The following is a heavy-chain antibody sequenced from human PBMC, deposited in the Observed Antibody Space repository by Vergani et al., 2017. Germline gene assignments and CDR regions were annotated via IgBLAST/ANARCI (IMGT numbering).Heavy chain of an antibody. Sequence: EVQLLESGGRLKQPGGSVRLSCAASGFTFSTYAMHWVRQAPGKGLEWVSALTGGGGSTYYAESLKGRFIISSDNSRDTLYLQMTSLRPEETATYCCVKDAGSYENFFASWGQGTLVTVSS. D-gene: IGHD1-26*01. V-gene: IGHV3-23*01. CDR1: GFTFSTYA. J-gene: IGHJ4*02. CDR3: VKDAGSYENFFAS. CDR2: LTGGGGST.